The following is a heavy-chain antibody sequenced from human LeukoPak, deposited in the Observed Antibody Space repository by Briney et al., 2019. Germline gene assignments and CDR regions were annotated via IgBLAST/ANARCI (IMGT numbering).Heavy chain of an antibody. CDR2: INHSGST. D-gene: IGHD3-16*01. J-gene: IGHJ4*02. V-gene: IGHV4-34*01. CDR3: ARVNGLPYYFDY. CDR1: GGSFSGYY. Sequence: SETLSLTCAVYGGSFSGYYWSWIRQPPGKGLEWIGEINHSGSTNYNPSLKSRATISVDTSKNQFSLKLSSVTAADTAVYYCARVNGLPYYFDYWGQGTLVTVSS.